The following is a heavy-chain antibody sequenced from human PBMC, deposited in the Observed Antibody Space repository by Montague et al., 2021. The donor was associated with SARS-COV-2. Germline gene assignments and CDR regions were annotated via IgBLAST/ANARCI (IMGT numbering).Heavy chain of an antibody. CDR3: ARHWKRITTFGVVTYAFGX. Sequence: SETLSLTCTVSGGSISSSSYYWGWIRQPPGKGLEWIGSIYYSGSTYYNPSLKSRVTISVDTSKNQFSLKLSSVTAADTAVYYCARHWKRITTFGVVTYAFGXWGQGTLDTGS. J-gene: IGHJ4*02. D-gene: IGHD3-3*01. CDR1: GGSISSSSYY. CDR2: IYYSGST. V-gene: IGHV4-39*01.